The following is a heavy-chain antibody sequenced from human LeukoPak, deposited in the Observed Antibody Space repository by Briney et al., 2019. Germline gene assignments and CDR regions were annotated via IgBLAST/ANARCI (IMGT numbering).Heavy chain of an antibody. CDR1: GFTFSSYA. V-gene: IGHV3-23*01. Sequence: GGSLRLSCAASGFTFSSYAMSWVCQAPGKGLEWVSAISGSGGSTYYADSVKGRFTISRDNSKNTLYLQMNSLRAEDTAVYYCAKLGYSYGYDGESYFDYWGQGTLVTVSS. CDR2: ISGSGGST. CDR3: AKLGYSYGYDGESYFDY. J-gene: IGHJ4*02. D-gene: IGHD5-18*01.